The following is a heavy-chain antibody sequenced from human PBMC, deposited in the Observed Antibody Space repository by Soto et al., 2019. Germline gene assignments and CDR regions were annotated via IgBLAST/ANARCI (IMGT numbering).Heavy chain of an antibody. Sequence: GGSLRLSCVASGFPFSNYAMTWVRQAPGKGLEWVSALSGSGVSTYYADSVMGRFTISRDNSKNTVYLQMNSLRAEDTAVYYCAKIESRFFYDSTGYYPFDYWGQRTLVTVSS. V-gene: IGHV3-23*01. CDR2: LSGSGVST. D-gene: IGHD3-22*01. CDR3: AKIESRFFYDSTGYYPFDY. J-gene: IGHJ4*02. CDR1: GFPFSNYA.